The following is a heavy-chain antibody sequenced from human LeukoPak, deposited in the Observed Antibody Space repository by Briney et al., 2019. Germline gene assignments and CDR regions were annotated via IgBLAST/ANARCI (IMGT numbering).Heavy chain of an antibody. J-gene: IGHJ4*02. CDR2: ISAYNGNT. D-gene: IGHD3-16*02. CDR1: GYTFTSYG. CDR3: ARVRVYDYVWGSYRYFDY. Sequence: ASVKVSCKASGYTFTSYGISWVRQAPGQGLEGMGWISAYNGNTNYAQKLRGRVTMTTDTSTSTAYMELRSLRSDDTAVYYCARVRVYDYVWGSYRYFDYWGQGTLVTVSS. V-gene: IGHV1-18*04.